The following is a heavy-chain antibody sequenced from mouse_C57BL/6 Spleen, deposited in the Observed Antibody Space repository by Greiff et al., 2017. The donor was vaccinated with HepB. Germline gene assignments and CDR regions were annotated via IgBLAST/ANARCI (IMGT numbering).Heavy chain of an antibody. CDR3: ARVGGTGYYFDY. D-gene: IGHD4-1*01. J-gene: IGHJ2*01. CDR1: GYTFTSYW. CDR2: IHPNSGST. Sequence: VQLQQPGAELVKPGASVKLSCKASGYTFTSYWMHWVKQRPGQGLEWIGMIHPNSGSTNYNEKFKSKATLTVDKSSSTAYMKLSSLTSEDSAVYYCARVGGTGYYFDYWGQGTTLTVSS. V-gene: IGHV1-64*01.